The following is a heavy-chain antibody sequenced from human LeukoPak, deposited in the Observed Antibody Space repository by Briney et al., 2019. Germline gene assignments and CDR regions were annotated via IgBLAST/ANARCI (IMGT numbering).Heavy chain of an antibody. J-gene: IGHJ4*02. D-gene: IGHD2-2*01. CDR1: EFTFSDYY. CDR2: ISSSGSTI. V-gene: IGHV3-11*04. Sequence: PGGSLRLSCAASEFTFSDYYMSWIRQAPGKGLEWVSYISSSGSTIYYADSVKGRFTISRDNAKNSLYLQMNSLRAEDTAVYYCARDQRLLGYCSGTSCYPLYFDYWGQGTLVTVSS. CDR3: ARDQRLLGYCSGTSCYPLYFDY.